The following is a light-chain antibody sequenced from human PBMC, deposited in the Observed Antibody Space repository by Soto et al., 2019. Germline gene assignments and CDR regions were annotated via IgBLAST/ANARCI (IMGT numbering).Light chain of an antibody. CDR3: QQSHSTPYT. V-gene: IGKV1-39*01. CDR1: QSISRN. J-gene: IGKJ2*01. Sequence: DIQLTQSPSSLSPSVGDRITLSCRASQSISRNLNWYQQMPGKAPSLLIYAARDLQSGVPGRFSVSGSGTEFNLTISSLQPEDLATYYCQQSHSTPYTFGQGTKLEI. CDR2: AAR.